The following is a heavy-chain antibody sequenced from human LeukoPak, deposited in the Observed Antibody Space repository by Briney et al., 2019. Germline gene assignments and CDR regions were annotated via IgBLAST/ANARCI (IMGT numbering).Heavy chain of an antibody. Sequence: SGGSLRLSCAASGFTFSSYAMHWVRQAPGKGLEWVAVISYDGSNKYYADSVKGRFTISRDNSKNTLYLQMNSLRSDDTAVYYCARDSGPYSSGWYVSFDYWGQGTLVTVSS. CDR1: GFTFSSYA. D-gene: IGHD6-19*01. CDR2: ISYDGSNK. CDR3: ARDSGPYSSGWYVSFDY. V-gene: IGHV3-30-3*01. J-gene: IGHJ4*02.